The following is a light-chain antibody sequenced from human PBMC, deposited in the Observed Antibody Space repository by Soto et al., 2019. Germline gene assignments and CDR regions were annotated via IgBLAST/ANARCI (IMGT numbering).Light chain of an antibody. Sequence: DIQMTQSPSTLSASVGDRVTIICRASQSISSWLAWYQQKPGKAPKLLIYKASSLESGVPSRFSGSGSGTEFTLTISSLQPDDFATYYCQQYNSVSLLTFGGGTKVDIK. CDR2: KAS. CDR3: QQYNSVSLLT. J-gene: IGKJ4*01. CDR1: QSISSW. V-gene: IGKV1-5*03.